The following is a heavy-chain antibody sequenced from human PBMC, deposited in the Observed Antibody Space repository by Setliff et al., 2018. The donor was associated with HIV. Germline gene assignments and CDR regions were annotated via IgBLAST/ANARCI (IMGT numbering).Heavy chain of an antibody. V-gene: IGHV4-59*08. D-gene: IGHD6-6*01. CDR2: IYYSGTT. Sequence: PSETLSLTCTVSGGSISSYYWSWIRQTPGKGLEWIGYIYYSGTTNYNPSLKSRVTISVDTSKNQFSLKLSSVTAADTAVYYCARHVGYSSSSLDYWGQGTLFTVSS. J-gene: IGHJ4*02. CDR3: ARHVGYSSSSLDY. CDR1: GGSISSYY.